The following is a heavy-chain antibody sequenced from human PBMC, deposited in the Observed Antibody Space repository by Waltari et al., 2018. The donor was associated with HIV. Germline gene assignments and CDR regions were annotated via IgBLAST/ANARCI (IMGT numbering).Heavy chain of an antibody. V-gene: IGHV3-74*01. CDR2: MNMEGTRI. D-gene: IGHD3-3*01. Sequence: EVQLVESGGGLVQPGGSLRLSCATSGFTFSNYWMHWVRQAPGKGLVWVSRMNMEGTRISTADSVKGRFTTTRDNAKHTLYLQMNSLRDEDTAVYYCAREDFGAGNWFFDLWGRGTLATVSS. CDR3: AREDFGAGNWFFDL. CDR1: GFTFSNYW. J-gene: IGHJ2*01.